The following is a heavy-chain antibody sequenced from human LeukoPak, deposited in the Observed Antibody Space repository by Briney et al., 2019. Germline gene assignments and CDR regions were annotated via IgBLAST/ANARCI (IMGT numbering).Heavy chain of an antibody. CDR1: GFTVSSNY. CDR3: AKKAQYNGNYPLDY. V-gene: IGHV3-53*01. Sequence: GGSLRLSCAASGFTVSSNYMSWVRQAPGKGLEWVSVIHSGGNTYYADSVKGRFTISRDNSKNTLYLQMNSLRAEDTALYFCAKKAQYNGNYPLDYWGQGTLVTVSS. J-gene: IGHJ4*02. CDR2: IHSGGNT. D-gene: IGHD1-26*01.